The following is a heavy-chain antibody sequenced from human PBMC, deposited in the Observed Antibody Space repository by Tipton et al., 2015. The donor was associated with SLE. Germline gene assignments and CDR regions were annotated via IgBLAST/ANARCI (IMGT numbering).Heavy chain of an antibody. CDR1: GGTFSSYA. D-gene: IGHD3-22*01. CDR3: ARQRGYYYDSNYFQH. J-gene: IGHJ1*01. V-gene: IGHV1-69*01. Sequence: SCAASGGTFSSYAISWVRQAPGQGLEWMGGIIPIFGTANYAQKFQGRVTITADESTSTAYMELSSLRSEDTAVYYCARQRGYYYDSNYFQHWGQGTLVTVSS. CDR2: IIPIFGTA.